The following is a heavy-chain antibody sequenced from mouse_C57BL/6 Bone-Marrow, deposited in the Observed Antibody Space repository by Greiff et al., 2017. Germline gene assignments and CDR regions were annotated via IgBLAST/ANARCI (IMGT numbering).Heavy chain of an antibody. Sequence: EVQLVESGGGLVQPGGSLSLSCAASGFTFTDYYMSWVRHPPGKALEWLGFIRNKANGYTTEYSASVKGRFTISRDNSQSILYLQMNALRAEDSATYYCARYPLYYGSSPYYFDYWGQGTTLTVSS. CDR3: ARYPLYYGSSPYYFDY. J-gene: IGHJ2*01. CDR1: GFTFTDYY. V-gene: IGHV7-3*01. CDR2: IRNKANGYTT. D-gene: IGHD1-1*01.